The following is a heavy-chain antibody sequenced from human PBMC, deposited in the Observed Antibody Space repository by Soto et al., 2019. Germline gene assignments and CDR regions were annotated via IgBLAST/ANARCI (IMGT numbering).Heavy chain of an antibody. CDR1: GYTFTSYD. CDR3: ARRAYSSIWYYYYYYGIDV. CDR2: MNPNSGNT. D-gene: IGHD6-13*01. Sequence: QVQLVQSGAEVKKPGASVQVSCKASGYTFTSYDINWVRQATGQGLEWMGWMNPNSGNTGYAQKFQGRVTMTRNTSISTAYMEMSSLRSEDTAVYYCARRAYSSIWYYYYYYGIDVWGQGTTVTVSS. J-gene: IGHJ6*02. V-gene: IGHV1-8*01.